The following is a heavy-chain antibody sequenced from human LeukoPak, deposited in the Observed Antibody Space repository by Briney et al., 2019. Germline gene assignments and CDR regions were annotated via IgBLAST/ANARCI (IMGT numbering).Heavy chain of an antibody. D-gene: IGHD5-12*01. CDR3: ARGLYSGYYMSGY. CDR1: GYSFSSFW. CDR2: IDPFDSNT. V-gene: IGHV5-10-1*01. J-gene: IGHJ4*02. Sequence: GKSLRISCKGSGYSFSSFWINWVRQLPGKGLELMGRIDPFDSNTNYSPSFEGHVSISADKSMSTAYLQWTSLKASDTAIYYCARGLYSGYYMSGYWGQGTRVTVSS.